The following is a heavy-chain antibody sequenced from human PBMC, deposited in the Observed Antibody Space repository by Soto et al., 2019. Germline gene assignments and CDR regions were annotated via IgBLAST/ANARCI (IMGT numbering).Heavy chain of an antibody. CDR1: GYTFTSYA. J-gene: IGHJ4*02. V-gene: IGHV1-3*01. D-gene: IGHD6-19*01. Sequence: QVQLVQSGAEVKKPGASVKVSCKASGYTFTSYAMHWVRQAPGQRLEWMGWINAGNGNTKYSPKFQGRVTITRDTSASTAYMELSSLRSADTAVYYCARARQWLDYFDYWGQGTLVTVSS. CDR2: INAGNGNT. CDR3: ARARQWLDYFDY.